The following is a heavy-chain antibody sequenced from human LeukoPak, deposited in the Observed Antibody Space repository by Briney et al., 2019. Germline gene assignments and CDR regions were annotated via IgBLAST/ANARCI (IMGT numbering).Heavy chain of an antibody. J-gene: IGHJ5*02. CDR1: GYSLTTYW. V-gene: IGHV5-51*01. CDR3: AWRKYFSTWFEP. CDR2: IYPGTSDT. D-gene: IGHD1-14*01. Sequence: GESLKISCKGSGYSLTTYWIGWVRQVPGKGLEWMGIIYPGTSDTQYTPPFQGQVTISVDKSTSTAYLQWSSLKASDTAMYYCAWRKYFSTWFEPWGQGTLVTVSS.